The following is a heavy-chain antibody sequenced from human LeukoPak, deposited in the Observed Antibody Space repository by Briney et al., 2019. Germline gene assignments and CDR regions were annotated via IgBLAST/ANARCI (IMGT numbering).Heavy chain of an antibody. J-gene: IGHJ4*02. Sequence: ASVKVFCKASGYTFTSFGISWVRQAPGQGPEWMGWISAYNGHTNYIQKFQGRVTMTTDTSTNTAYMELRSLTSDDTAVYYCARDLGLDTTMIFFDYWGQGTLVTVSS. CDR1: GYTFTSFG. D-gene: IGHD5-18*01. CDR2: ISAYNGHT. CDR3: ARDLGLDTTMIFFDY. V-gene: IGHV1-18*01.